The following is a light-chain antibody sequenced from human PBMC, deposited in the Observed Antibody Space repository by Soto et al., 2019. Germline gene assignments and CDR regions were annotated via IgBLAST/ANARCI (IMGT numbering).Light chain of an antibody. CDR1: QSVVNYQ. Sequence: EVVLTQSPGTLSLSPGERATLSCRTSQSVVNYQLAWYRQKPGQAPRLLIYNTFHRATGIPDRFSGTGSETDFTLTISRLEPEDFAVYHCQQYGALPPTFGLGTRVEIK. V-gene: IGKV3-20*01. CDR2: NTF. J-gene: IGKJ1*01. CDR3: QQYGALPPT.